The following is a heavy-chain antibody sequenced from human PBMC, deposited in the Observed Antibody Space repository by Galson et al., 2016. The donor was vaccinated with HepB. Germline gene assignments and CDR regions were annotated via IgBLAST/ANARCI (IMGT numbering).Heavy chain of an antibody. V-gene: IGHV4-39*01. D-gene: IGHD6-19*01. CDR1: GGSISSSSYY. J-gene: IGHJ5*02. CDR3: ARHGHSGWYGWFAP. CDR2: NYYVGNT. Sequence: SETLSLTCTVSGGSISSSSYYWGWFRQPPGKRLEWIGSNYYVGNTFYNPSLKARVSISVDTSKNQSYLKLTSATVADTAVYYCARHGHSGWYGWFAPWGHGTLVTVST.